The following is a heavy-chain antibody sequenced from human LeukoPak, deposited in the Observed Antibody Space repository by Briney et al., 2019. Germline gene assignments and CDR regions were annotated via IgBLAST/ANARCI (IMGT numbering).Heavy chain of an antibody. CDR2: VYYSGTT. Sequence: SETLSLTCSVSGGSMSPYYCSWIRQPPGKGLEWIGYVYYSGTTNYNPSFKSRVTISVDTSKNQFSLKLDSVTAADTAVYYCAKYIRDSGTYNFDFWGQGTLVTVSS. CDR3: AKYIRDSGTYNFDF. V-gene: IGHV4-59*01. CDR1: GGSMSPYY. D-gene: IGHD1-1*01. J-gene: IGHJ4*02.